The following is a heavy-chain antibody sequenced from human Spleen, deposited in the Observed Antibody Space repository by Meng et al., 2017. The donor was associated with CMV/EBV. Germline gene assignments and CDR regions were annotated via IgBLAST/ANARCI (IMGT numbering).Heavy chain of an antibody. J-gene: IGHJ3*02. CDR1: GGSISSSSYY. CDR2: IYYRGST. Sequence: SETLSLTCTVSGGSISSSSYYWGWIRQPPGKGLEWIGSIYYRGSTYYNPPLKSRLTISVDTSKNQFSLKLYSVTAADTAVYYCAREGPTGEPFDIWGQGTMVTVSS. D-gene: IGHD2-21*01. CDR3: AREGPTGEPFDI. V-gene: IGHV4-39*07.